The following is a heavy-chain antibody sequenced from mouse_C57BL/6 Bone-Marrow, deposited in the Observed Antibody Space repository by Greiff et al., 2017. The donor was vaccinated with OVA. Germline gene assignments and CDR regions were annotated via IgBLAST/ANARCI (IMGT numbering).Heavy chain of an antibody. D-gene: IGHD1-1*01. Sequence: QVQLQQSGPELVKPGASVKISCKASGYAFSSSWMNWVKQRPGKGLEWIGRIYPGDGGTTYNGKFKGKATLTADKSSSTAYMQLSSLTSEDSAVYFCASGGKVVATRDYWGQGTSVTVSS. J-gene: IGHJ4*01. CDR1: GYAFSSSW. CDR3: ASGGKVVATRDY. V-gene: IGHV1-82*01. CDR2: IYPGDGGT.